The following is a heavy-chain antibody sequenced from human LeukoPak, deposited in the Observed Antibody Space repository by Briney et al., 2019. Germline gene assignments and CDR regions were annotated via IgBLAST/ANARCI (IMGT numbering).Heavy chain of an antibody. CDR2: ISTSSIYI. CDR3: ARGSRQVWFEGCDY. V-gene: IGHV3-21*01. D-gene: IGHD5-18*01. Sequence: GGSLRLSCAASGFTFSSYSMNWVRQAPGKGLEWVTSISTSSIYIYYADSMKGRFTISRDNAKKSLYLQMNSLRAEDTAVYYCARGSRQVWFEGCDYWGQGTLVTVSS. CDR1: GFTFSSYS. J-gene: IGHJ4*02.